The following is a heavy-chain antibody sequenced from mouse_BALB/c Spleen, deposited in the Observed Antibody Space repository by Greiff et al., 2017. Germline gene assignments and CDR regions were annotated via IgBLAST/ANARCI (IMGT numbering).Heavy chain of an antibody. D-gene: IGHD4-1*01. CDR1: GYTFTDYE. V-gene: IGHV1-15*01. CDR3: TRYPLTAWFAY. Sequence: VQLQQSGAELVRPGASVTLSCKASGYTFTDYEMHWVKQTPVHGLEWIGAIDPETGGTAYNQKFKGKATLTADKSSSTAYMELRSLTSEDSAVYYCTRYPLTAWFAYWGQGTLVTVSA. CDR2: IDPETGGT. J-gene: IGHJ3*01.